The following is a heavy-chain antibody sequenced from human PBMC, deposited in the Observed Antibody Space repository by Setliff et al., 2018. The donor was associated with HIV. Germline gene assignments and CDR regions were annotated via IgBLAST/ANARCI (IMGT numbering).Heavy chain of an antibody. V-gene: IGHV1-46*01. D-gene: IGHD6-6*01. J-gene: IGHJ1*01. CDR1: GYAFASYY. CDR3: ARDPAPSSSASYFQH. CDR2: INPSSGST. Sequence: ASVKVSCKASGYAFASYYMHWVRQAPGQGLEWMGIINPSSGSTTYAQKFQGRVTMTRDTSTSTVYMELSSLRSEDTAVYYCARDPAPSSSASYFQHWGQGTPVTVSS.